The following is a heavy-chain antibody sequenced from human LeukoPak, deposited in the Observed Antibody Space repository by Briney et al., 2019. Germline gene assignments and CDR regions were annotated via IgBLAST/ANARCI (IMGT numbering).Heavy chain of an antibody. CDR1: GGSISSGSYY. V-gene: IGHV4-61*02. CDR3: ARGTNGDFWSGYYLGPIYYYYYMDV. Sequence: SETLSLTCTVSGGSISSGSYYWSWIRQPAGKGLEWIGRIYTSGSTNYNPSLKSRVTISVDTSKNQFSLKLSSVTAADTAVYYCARGTNGDFWSGYYLGPIYYYYYMDVWGKGTTVTVSS. D-gene: IGHD3-3*01. J-gene: IGHJ6*03. CDR2: IYTSGST.